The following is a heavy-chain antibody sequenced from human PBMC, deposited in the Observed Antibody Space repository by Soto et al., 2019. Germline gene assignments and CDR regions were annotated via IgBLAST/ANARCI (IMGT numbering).Heavy chain of an antibody. CDR2: IYHSGST. CDR1: GGSISSSNW. V-gene: IGHV4-4*02. J-gene: IGHJ5*02. CDR3: ARIPDYYDSSGYPPLSWFDP. D-gene: IGHD3-22*01. Sequence: PSETLSLTCAVSGGSISSSNWWSWVRQPPGKGLEWIGEIYHSGSTNYNPSLKSRVTISVDKSKNQFSLKLSSVTAADTAVYYCARIPDYYDSSGYPPLSWFDPWGQGTLVTVS.